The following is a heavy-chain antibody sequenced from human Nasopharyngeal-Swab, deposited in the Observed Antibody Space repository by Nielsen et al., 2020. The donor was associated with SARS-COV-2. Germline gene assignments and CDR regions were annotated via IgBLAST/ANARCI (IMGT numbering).Heavy chain of an antibody. CDR3: AKDYYDTLAGYYGPDF. V-gene: IGHV3-30*18. CDR2: ISSDGSNK. Sequence: GGSLRLSCEASGFSFSSYGMPWVRQAPGKGLEWLTVISSDGSNKYYADSVKGRFTISRDNSKNTLYLLMSSLRAEDTAVYYCAKDYYDTLAGYYGPDFWGQGTLVTVSS. CDR1: GFSFSSYG. J-gene: IGHJ4*02. D-gene: IGHD3-9*01.